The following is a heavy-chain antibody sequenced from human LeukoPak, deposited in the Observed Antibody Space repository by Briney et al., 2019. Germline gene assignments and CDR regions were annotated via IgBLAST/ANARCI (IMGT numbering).Heavy chain of an antibody. CDR2: ISGSGSST. Sequence: GGSLRLSCAASGFTFNNYAMSWVRQAPGKGLEWVSGISGSGSSTYYADSVRGRFTISRDNSKNMLYLQMNSLRAEDTAVYYCAKEGAVTLVYGMDVWGQGTTVTVSS. CDR3: AKEGAVTLVYGMDV. V-gene: IGHV3-23*01. J-gene: IGHJ6*02. D-gene: IGHD4-17*01. CDR1: GFTFNNYA.